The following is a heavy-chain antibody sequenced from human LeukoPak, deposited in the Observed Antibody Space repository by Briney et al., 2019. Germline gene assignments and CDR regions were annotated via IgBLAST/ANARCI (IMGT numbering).Heavy chain of an antibody. Sequence: PSETLSLTCTVSGGSISSYYWSWIRQPPGKGLEWIGYIYYSGSTNYNPSLKSRVTMSADTSKNQFSLKLSSVTAADTAVYYCGRGGSSLFSSVMDVWGQGTTVTVSS. CDR1: GGSISSYY. CDR2: IYYSGST. CDR3: GRGGSSLFSSVMDV. J-gene: IGHJ6*02. D-gene: IGHD6-13*01. V-gene: IGHV4-59*01.